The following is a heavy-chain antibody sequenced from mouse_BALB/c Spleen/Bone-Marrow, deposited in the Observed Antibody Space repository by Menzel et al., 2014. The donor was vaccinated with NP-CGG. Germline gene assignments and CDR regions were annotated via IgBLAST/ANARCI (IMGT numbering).Heavy chain of an antibody. Sequence: EVQLQQSGPELVKPGASVKMSCKASGYTFTSYVMHWVKQKPGQGLEWIGYINPYNDGTKYNEKFKGKATLTSDKSSSTAYMKLSSLASEDSAVYNCARSGGYDGFAYWGQGTLVTVSA. V-gene: IGHV1-14*01. D-gene: IGHD2-14*01. CDR3: ARSGGYDGFAY. CDR2: INPYNDGT. J-gene: IGHJ3*01. CDR1: GYTFTSYV.